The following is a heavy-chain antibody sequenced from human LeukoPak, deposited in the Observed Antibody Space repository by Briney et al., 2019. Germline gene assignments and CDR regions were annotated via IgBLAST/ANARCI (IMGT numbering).Heavy chain of an antibody. CDR3: ASHDDGCIEGGCYRNMRLAV. CDR1: GGSINDYY. Sequence: SETLSLTCTVLGGSINDYYWSWIRQSPGKGLEGSGYIYYSGRTNYHPSLQSRVTISVATSKNQFSLVLTSVTAADEAVYYCASHDDGCIEGGCYRNMRLAVWGLGTTLTVSS. V-gene: IGHV4-59*08. CDR2: IYYSGRT. J-gene: IGHJ6*02. D-gene: IGHD2-8*01.